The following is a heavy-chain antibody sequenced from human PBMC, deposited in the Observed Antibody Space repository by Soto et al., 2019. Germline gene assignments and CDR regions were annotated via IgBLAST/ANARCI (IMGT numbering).Heavy chain of an antibody. D-gene: IGHD3-10*01. CDR3: VRVISVRGVIIIVYYYYGMDV. CDR1: GFTFSSYA. CDR2: ISYDGSNK. J-gene: IGHJ6*02. Sequence: GGSLRLSCAASGFTFSSYAMHWVRQAPGKGLEWVAVISYDGSNKYYADSVKGRFTISRDNSKNTLYLQMTSLRAEDTAVYYCVRVISVRGVIIIVYYYYGMDVWGQGTTVTVSS. V-gene: IGHV3-30-3*01.